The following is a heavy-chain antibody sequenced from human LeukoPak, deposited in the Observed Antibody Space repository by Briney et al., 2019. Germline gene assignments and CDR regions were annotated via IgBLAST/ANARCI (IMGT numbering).Heavy chain of an antibody. J-gene: IGHJ5*02. Sequence: GASVKVSCTASGHTFTTYYVHLVRQAPGQGLEWMGVINPSGDGTNYPQRFQGRVTLTRDTSTSTVYMELSSLRSEDTAIYYCAKETPNTGWFDPWGQGTLVTVSS. CDR2: INPSGDGT. D-gene: IGHD1-14*01. V-gene: IGHV1-46*01. CDR3: AKETPNTGWFDP. CDR1: GHTFTTYY.